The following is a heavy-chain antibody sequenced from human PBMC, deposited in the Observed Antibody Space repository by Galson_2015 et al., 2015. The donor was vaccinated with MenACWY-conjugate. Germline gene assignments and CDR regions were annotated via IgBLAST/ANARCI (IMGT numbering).Heavy chain of an antibody. CDR2: INSDGSST. CDR1: GFTFSSYW. D-gene: IGHD2-21*01. Sequence: SLRLSCAASGFTFSSYWMHWVRQAPGKGLVWVSRINSDGSSTSYADSVKGRFTISRDNAKNTLYLQMNSLRAEDTAVYYCARDSYLYYGMDVWGQGTTVTVSS. J-gene: IGHJ6*02. V-gene: IGHV3-74*01. CDR3: ARDSYLYYGMDV.